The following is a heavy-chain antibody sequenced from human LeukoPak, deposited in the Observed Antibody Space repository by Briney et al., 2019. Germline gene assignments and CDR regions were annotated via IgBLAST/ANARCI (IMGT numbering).Heavy chain of an antibody. CDR1: GFTFSSYG. Sequence: PGGSLRLSCAASGFTFSSYGMHWVRQAPGKGLEWVAFIRYDGNNKYYADSVKGRFTISRDNSKNTLYLQMNSLRAEDTAVYYCAKDLVPTIAARYFDYWGQGTLVTVSS. V-gene: IGHV3-30*02. J-gene: IGHJ4*02. CDR3: AKDLVPTIAARYFDY. CDR2: IRYDGNNK. D-gene: IGHD6-6*01.